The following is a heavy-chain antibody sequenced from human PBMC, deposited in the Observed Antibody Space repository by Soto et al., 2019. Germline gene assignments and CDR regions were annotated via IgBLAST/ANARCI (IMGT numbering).Heavy chain of an antibody. D-gene: IGHD1-7*01. J-gene: IGHJ5*02. V-gene: IGHV4-34*01. Sequence: PSETLSLTCAVYGGSFSGYYWSWIRQPPGKGLEWIGEINHSGSTNYNPSLKSRVTISVDTSKNQFSLKLSSVTAADTAVYYCARITGTTVWFDPWGQGTLVTVSS. CDR2: INHSGST. CDR1: GGSFSGYY. CDR3: ARITGTTVWFDP.